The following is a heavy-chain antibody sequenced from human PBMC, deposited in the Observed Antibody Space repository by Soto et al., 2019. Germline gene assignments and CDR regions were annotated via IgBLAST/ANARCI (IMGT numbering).Heavy chain of an antibody. CDR1: GFTFSDYY. D-gene: IGHD2-2*01. V-gene: IGHV3-11*01. J-gene: IGHJ4*02. CDR3: AKRDRDIVVPTD. CDR2: ISSSGSTI. Sequence: GGSLRLSCAASGFTFSDYYMSWIRQAPGKGLEWVSYISSSGSTIYYADSVKGRFTISRDNAKNSLYLQMNSLRAEDTAVYYCAKRDRDIVVPTDWGQGTLVTVSS.